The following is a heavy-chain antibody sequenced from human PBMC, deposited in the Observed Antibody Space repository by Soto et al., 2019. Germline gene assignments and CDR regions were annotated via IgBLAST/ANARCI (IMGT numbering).Heavy chain of an antibody. J-gene: IGHJ4*02. CDR1: GDSVSRHNYY. Sequence: QVQLQESGPGLVKPSETLSLTCSVSGDSVSRHNYYWSWIRQPPGKGLEWIGYIYYSGSTNYNPSHQIRVTMSLDTSENQFPLKLTSVTAADTAVYYCARANIAAAGTHYSWGQGTLVTVSS. D-gene: IGHD6-13*01. CDR3: ARANIAAAGTHYS. V-gene: IGHV4-61*01. CDR2: IYYSGST.